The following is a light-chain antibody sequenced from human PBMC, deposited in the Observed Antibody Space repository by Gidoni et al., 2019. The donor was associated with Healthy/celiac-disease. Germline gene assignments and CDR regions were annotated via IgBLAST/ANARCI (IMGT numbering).Light chain of an antibody. CDR1: QSISSW. CDR2: QAS. CDR3: QQYNSYSHT. Sequence: DIQMTQSPSTLSASVGDRVTITCRASQSISSWLAWYQQKPGKAPKLLIYQASRLESGVPSRFSGSVSGTEFTLTISSLQPDDFATYYCQQYNSYSHTFGQGTKLEIK. V-gene: IGKV1-5*03. J-gene: IGKJ2*01.